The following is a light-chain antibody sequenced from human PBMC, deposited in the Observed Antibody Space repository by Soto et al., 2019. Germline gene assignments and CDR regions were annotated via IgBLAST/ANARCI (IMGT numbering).Light chain of an antibody. J-gene: IGKJ1*01. CDR1: QSIGTY. CDR2: AAS. V-gene: IGKV1-39*01. Sequence: DIQMTQSPSSLSASVGDRVTITCRASQSIGTYFNWYQEKPGKAPRLLIYAASSLQSGVPSRFSGSGSGTDFTLTISSLQPEDFATYSCQHKETFGQGTKVETK. CDR3: QHKET.